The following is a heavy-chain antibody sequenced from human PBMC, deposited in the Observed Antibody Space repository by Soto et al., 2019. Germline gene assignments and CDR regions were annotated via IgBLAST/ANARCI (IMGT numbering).Heavy chain of an antibody. Sequence: QVQLVESGGGVVQPGRSLRLSCAASGFTFSSYAMHWVRQAPGKGLEWVAVISYDGSNKYYADSVKGRFTISRDNSKNTLYLQMNSLRAEYTAVYYCARDTGYCSGGSCYYFDYWGQGTLVTVSS. CDR2: ISYDGSNK. CDR1: GFTFSSYA. CDR3: ARDTGYCSGGSCYYFDY. J-gene: IGHJ4*02. D-gene: IGHD2-15*01. V-gene: IGHV3-30-3*01.